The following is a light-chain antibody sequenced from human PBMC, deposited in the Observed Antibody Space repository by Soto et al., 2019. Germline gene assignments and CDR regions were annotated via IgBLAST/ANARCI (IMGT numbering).Light chain of an antibody. CDR2: SNN. J-gene: IGLJ2*01. CDR3: AAWYDSLNGPHVV. CDR1: NSNIGSNT. Sequence: QSVLTQPPSASGTPGQRVTISCSGSNSNIGSNTVNWYQQPPGTAPKLLIYSNNQRPSGVPDRFSGSKYGTSASLAISGLQYEDDADYYCAAWYDSLNGPHVVFGGGTKRTVL. V-gene: IGLV1-44*01.